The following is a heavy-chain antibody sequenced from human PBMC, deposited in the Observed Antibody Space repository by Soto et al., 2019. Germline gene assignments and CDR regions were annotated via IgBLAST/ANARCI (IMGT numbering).Heavy chain of an antibody. CDR3: ARSSGYYYVDY. CDR1: GYTFTSYA. CDR2: INAGNGNT. D-gene: IGHD3-22*01. J-gene: IGHJ4*02. V-gene: IGHV1-3*01. Sequence: QVQFVQSGAEVKKPGASVKVSCKASGYTFTSYAMHWVRQAPGQRLEWMGWINAGNGNTKYSQKFQGRVTITRDTSASTAYMELNSLRYEETAVFYCARSSGYYYVDYWGQGTLVTVSS.